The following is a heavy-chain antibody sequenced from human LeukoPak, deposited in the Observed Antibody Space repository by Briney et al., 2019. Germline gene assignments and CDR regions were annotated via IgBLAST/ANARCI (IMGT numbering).Heavy chain of an antibody. CDR3: ARDPYFDSSGYYDDYNYALDV. D-gene: IGHD3-22*01. Sequence: GGSLRLSCAASGFTFNSYAIHWVRQARGKGLEWVAVMSYDGSNKYYAESVKGRFTISRDNSKNTLYLQLNSLRPDDTAVYYCARDPYFDSSGYYDDYNYALDVWGQGTTVTVSS. CDR1: GFTFNSYA. J-gene: IGHJ6*02. CDR2: MSYDGSNK. V-gene: IGHV3-30*04.